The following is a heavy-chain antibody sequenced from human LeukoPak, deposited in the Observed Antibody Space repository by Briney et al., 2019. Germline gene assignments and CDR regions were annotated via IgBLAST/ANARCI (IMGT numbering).Heavy chain of an antibody. CDR2: INHSGST. V-gene: IGHV4-34*01. CDR1: GGSFSGYY. D-gene: IGHD3-16*02. Sequence: NTSETLSPTCAVYGGSFSGYYWSWIRQPPGKGLEWIGEINHSGSTNYNPSLKSRVTISVDTSKDQFSLKLSSVTAADTAVYYCARGTPDDYVWGSYRSGYYFDYWGQGTLVTVSS. J-gene: IGHJ4*02. CDR3: ARGTPDDYVWGSYRSGYYFDY.